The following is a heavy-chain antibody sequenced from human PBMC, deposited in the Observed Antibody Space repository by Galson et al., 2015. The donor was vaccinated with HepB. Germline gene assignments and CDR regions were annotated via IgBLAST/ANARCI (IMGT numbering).Heavy chain of an antibody. CDR3: ARAVGDIVVVPAAGYYFDY. J-gene: IGHJ4*02. CDR1: GFTFSSYS. V-gene: IGHV3-48*02. CDR2: ISSSSSTI. D-gene: IGHD2-2*01. Sequence: SLRLSCAASGFTFSSYSMNWVRQAPGKGLEWVSYISSSSSTIYYADSVKGRFTISRDNAKNSLYLQMNSLRDEDTAVYYCARAVGDIVVVPAAGYYFDYWGQGTLVTVSS.